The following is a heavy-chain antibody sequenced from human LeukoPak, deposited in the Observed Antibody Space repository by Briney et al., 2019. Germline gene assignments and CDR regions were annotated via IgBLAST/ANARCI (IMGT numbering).Heavy chain of an antibody. CDR2: IGGSSSSI. Sequence: GGSLRLSCRASGFTFSIYSMNWVRQAAGKGLEWVSSIGGSSSSIYYAGSVRGRFTVSRDNAKNSLYLQMNGLRAEDTAVYYCARRKDVVVVPGTMGYYLDVWGKGTTVTVSS. D-gene: IGHD2-2*01. V-gene: IGHV3-21*01. CDR1: GFTFSIYS. CDR3: ARRKDVVVVPGTMGYYLDV. J-gene: IGHJ6*03.